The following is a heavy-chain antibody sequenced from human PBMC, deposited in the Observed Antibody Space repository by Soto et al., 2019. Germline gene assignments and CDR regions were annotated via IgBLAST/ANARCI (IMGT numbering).Heavy chain of an antibody. CDR2: IYPGDSDT. D-gene: IGHD3-3*01. V-gene: IGHV5-51*01. CDR3: ARLGYYDFWSGEIYYYYGMDV. J-gene: IGHJ6*02. Sequence: GESLKISCKGSGYSFTSYWIGWVRQVPGKGLEWMGIIYPGDSDTRYSPSLQGQVTISADKSISTAYLQWSSLKASDTAMYYCARLGYYDFWSGEIYYYYGMDVWGQGTTVTVSS. CDR1: GYSFTSYW.